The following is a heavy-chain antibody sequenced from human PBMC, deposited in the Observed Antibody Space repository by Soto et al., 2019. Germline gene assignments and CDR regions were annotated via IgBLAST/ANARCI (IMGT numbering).Heavy chain of an antibody. CDR3: AKARYYDSTGYLYHFDY. CDR2: ISGSGGST. Sequence: GGSLRLSCAASGFTFSSYAMSWVRQAPGKGLEWVSSISGSGGSTYYADSVKGRFTISRDNSKNTLYLQMNSLRAEDTAVYYCAKARYYDSTGYLYHFDYWGQGTLVTVSS. J-gene: IGHJ4*02. V-gene: IGHV3-23*01. D-gene: IGHD3-22*01. CDR1: GFTFSSYA.